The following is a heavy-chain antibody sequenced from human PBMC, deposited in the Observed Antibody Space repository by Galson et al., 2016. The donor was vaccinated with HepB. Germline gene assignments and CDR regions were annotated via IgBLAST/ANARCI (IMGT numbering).Heavy chain of an antibody. Sequence: SCAASGFTFGDYAMSWFRQAPGKGLEWVGFIRSKAYDETTEYAASVKGRFTISRDDSTSVAYLQINSLKTEDTAVYYCARVQWELLTYFDYWGQGTLVTVSS. CDR1: GFTFGDYA. D-gene: IGHD1-26*01. CDR2: IRSKAYDETT. CDR3: ARVQWELLTYFDY. V-gene: IGHV3-49*03. J-gene: IGHJ4*02.